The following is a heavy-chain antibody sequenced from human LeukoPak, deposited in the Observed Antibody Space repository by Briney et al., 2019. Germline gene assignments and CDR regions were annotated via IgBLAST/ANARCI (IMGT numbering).Heavy chain of an antibody. V-gene: IGHV3-9*01. D-gene: IGHD6-19*01. CDR2: ISWNSGSI. Sequence: GGSLRLSCAASGFTFDDYAMHWVRQAPGKGLEWVSGISWNSGSIGYADSVKGRFTISRDNAKNSLYLQMNSLRAEDTALYYCAKGIGGSGWPFDYWGQGTLVTVPS. CDR3: AKGIGGSGWPFDY. J-gene: IGHJ4*02. CDR1: GFTFDDYA.